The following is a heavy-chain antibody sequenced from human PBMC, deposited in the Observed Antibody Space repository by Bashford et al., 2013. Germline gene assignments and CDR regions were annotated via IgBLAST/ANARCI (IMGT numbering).Heavy chain of an antibody. Sequence: GGSLRLSCVASGFTFSNYAMGWVRQAPGKGLEWVSLISAVNTGTYYADSVQGRFTISRDNSKNTLYQQMNSLRAEDTALYYCAKRSGSYGVIDYWGQGTLVTVSS. CDR1: GFTFSNYA. J-gene: IGHJ4*02. V-gene: IGHV3-23*01. CDR3: AKRSGSYGVIDY. CDR2: ISAVNTGT. D-gene: IGHD1-26*01.